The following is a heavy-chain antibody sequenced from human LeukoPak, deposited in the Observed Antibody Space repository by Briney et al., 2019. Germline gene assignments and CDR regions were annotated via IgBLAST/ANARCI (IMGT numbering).Heavy chain of an antibody. CDR2: IYHSGST. Sequence: PSETLSLTCTVSGGSISPYYWSWIRQPPGKGLEWIGYIYHSGSTYYNPSLKSRVTISVDRSKNQFSLKLSSVTAADTAVYYCARGMVRGERTPPDYWGQGTLVTVSS. CDR3: ARGMVRGERTPPDY. J-gene: IGHJ4*02. D-gene: IGHD3-10*01. V-gene: IGHV4-59*12. CDR1: GGSISPYY.